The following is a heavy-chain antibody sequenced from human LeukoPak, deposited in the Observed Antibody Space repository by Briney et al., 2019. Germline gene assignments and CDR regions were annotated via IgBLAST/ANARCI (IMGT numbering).Heavy chain of an antibody. CDR3: ARLNKAGGSHRDFDC. V-gene: IGHV4-59*08. Sequence: PSETLSLTCTVSGASIRTYHCSWFRQSPRKGLEWTASIYDSGSTNYSPSLKSRTTISVDTSNNQFSLRLTSVTAADTAVYYCARLNKAGGSHRDFDCWGQGTLVTVSS. CDR1: GASIRTYH. D-gene: IGHD4-23*01. CDR2: IYDSGST. J-gene: IGHJ4*02.